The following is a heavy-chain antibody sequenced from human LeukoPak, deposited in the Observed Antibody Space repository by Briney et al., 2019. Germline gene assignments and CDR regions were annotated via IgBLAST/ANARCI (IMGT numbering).Heavy chain of an antibody. D-gene: IGHD7-27*01. CDR3: AREALGIADY. CDR1: GFTFSSYW. V-gene: IGHV3-33*08. Sequence: GSLRLSCAASGFTFSSYWMSWVRQAPGKGLEWVAVIWYDGSNKYYADSVKGRFTISRDNSKNTLYLQMNSLRAEDTAVYYCAREALGIADYWGQGTLVTVSS. CDR2: IWYDGSNK. J-gene: IGHJ4*02.